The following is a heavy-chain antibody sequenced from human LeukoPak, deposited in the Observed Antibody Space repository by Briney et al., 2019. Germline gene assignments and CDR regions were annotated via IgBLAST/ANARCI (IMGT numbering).Heavy chain of an antibody. D-gene: IGHD3-10*01. Sequence: ASLKVSCKASGYTFTSYEINCVRQATGHGLEWMGWMNPKRGNRGYAKKFQGRVTMTRNTTISTAYMELSSLRSEDTAVYYCARGRGMVRGVMPHNWFDPWGQGALVTVSS. CDR1: GYTFTSYE. J-gene: IGHJ5*02. CDR2: MNPKRGNR. CDR3: ARGRGMVRGVMPHNWFDP. V-gene: IGHV1-8*01.